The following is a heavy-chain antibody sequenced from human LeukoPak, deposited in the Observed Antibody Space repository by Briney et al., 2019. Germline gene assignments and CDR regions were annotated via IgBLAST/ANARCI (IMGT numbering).Heavy chain of an antibody. CDR1: GFTFSSYG. Sequence: GGSLRLSCAASGFTFSSYGMHWVRQAPGKGLEWVAVISYDGSNKYYADSVKGRFTISRDNPKNTLYLQMNSLRAEDTAVYYCAKDGTDYAFDYWGQGTLVTVSS. CDR3: AKDGTDYAFDY. V-gene: IGHV3-30*18. J-gene: IGHJ4*02. CDR2: ISYDGSNK. D-gene: IGHD4-17*01.